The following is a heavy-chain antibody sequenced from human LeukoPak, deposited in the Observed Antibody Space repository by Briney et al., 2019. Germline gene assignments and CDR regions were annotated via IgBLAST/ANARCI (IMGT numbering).Heavy chain of an antibody. V-gene: IGHV3-21*01. CDR1: GFTFSSYS. CDR3: ARDKWTTVTTH. J-gene: IGHJ4*02. D-gene: IGHD4-17*01. CDR2: IGSSSSYI. Sequence: GGSLRLSCAAFGFTFSSYSMNWVRQAPGKRLEWVSSIGSSSSYIYYADSVKGRFTISRDNAKNSLYLQMNSLRAEDTAVYYCARDKWTTVTTHWGQGTLVTVSS.